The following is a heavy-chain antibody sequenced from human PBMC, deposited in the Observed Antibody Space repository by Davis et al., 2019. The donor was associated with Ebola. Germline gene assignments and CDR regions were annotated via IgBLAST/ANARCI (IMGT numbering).Heavy chain of an antibody. CDR1: GFTFTDYW. D-gene: IGHD5-24*01. CDR2: IKQDGSVK. Sequence: GESLKISCAASGFTFTDYWITWVRQAPGKGLEWVAFIKQDGSVKSYVDSVKGRFTISRDNAKNSLDLQMNSLRAEDTAMYYCARDRGWLQHDYWGQGTLVTVSS. CDR3: ARDRGWLQHDY. V-gene: IGHV3-7*01. J-gene: IGHJ4*02.